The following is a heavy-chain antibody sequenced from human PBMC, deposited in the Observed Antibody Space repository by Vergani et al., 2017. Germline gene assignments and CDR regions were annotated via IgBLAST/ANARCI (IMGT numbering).Heavy chain of an antibody. D-gene: IGHD5-18*01. Sequence: EVQLLESGGGLVQPGGSRRLSCAGAGFTFDTYTMAYVRQAPGKGLEWVATISSGGGDIFYADSVKGRFTISRDSSKNTLFLHMNSLRAEDTAVYYCAKDLAPGYSHGYNGMDVWGQGTTVTVSS. V-gene: IGHV3-23*01. CDR3: AKDLAPGYSHGYNGMDV. CDR1: GFTFDTYT. CDR2: ISSGGGDI. J-gene: IGHJ6*02.